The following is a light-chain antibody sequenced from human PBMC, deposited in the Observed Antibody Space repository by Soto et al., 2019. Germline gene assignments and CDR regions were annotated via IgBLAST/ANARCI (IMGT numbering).Light chain of an antibody. CDR3: CSYAGSSTLV. J-gene: IGLJ2*01. CDR2: DVS. CDR1: RSDVGVYNY. V-gene: IGLV2-11*01. Sequence: QSALTQPRSVSASPGQSVTLSCTGSRSDVGVYNYVSWYQQHPGKAPKLMIYDVSKRPSGVPGRFSGSKSGNTASLTISGLQAEDEADYYCCSYAGSSTLVFGGGTKLTVL.